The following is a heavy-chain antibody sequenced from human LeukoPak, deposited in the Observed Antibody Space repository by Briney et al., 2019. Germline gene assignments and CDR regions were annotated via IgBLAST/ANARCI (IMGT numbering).Heavy chain of an antibody. CDR1: GFTVSSNY. CDR3: AREGSGWWVDN. Sequence: GGSLRLSCAASGFTVSSNYMSWVRQAPGKGPEWVSVIYSGGRTYYADSVKGRFTISRDNFKNTLYLQMNSLRAEDTAVYYCAREGSGWWVDNWGQGTLVTVSS. J-gene: IGHJ4*02. V-gene: IGHV3-66*01. CDR2: IYSGGRT. D-gene: IGHD6-19*01.